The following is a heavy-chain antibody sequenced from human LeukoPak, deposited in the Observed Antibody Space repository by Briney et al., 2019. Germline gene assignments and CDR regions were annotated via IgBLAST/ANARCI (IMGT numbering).Heavy chain of an antibody. D-gene: IGHD6-19*01. Sequence: PGGSLRLSCAASGFTFDDYAMHWVRQAPGKGLEWVSGISWNSGSIGYADSVKGRFTISRDNAKNSLYLQMNSLRAEDTALYYCAKDSYSSGSFDYWGQGTLVTVSS. J-gene: IGHJ4*02. CDR1: GFTFDDYA. CDR3: AKDSYSSGSFDY. V-gene: IGHV3-9*01. CDR2: ISWNSGSI.